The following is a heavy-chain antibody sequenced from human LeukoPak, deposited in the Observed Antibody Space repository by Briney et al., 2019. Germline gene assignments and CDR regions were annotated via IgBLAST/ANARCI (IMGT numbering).Heavy chain of an antibody. J-gene: IGHJ5*02. CDR2: INPSGGDT. CDR1: GYTFTNSF. CDR3: ARDKSGGSHKWFDP. V-gene: IGHV1-46*01. Sequence: ASVKVSCKASGYTFTNSFIHWVRQAPGQGLEWMGMINPSGGDTAYPQKFQGRVTMTRDTSTSTVHMELISLTSEDTTMYYCARDKSGGSHKWFDPWGQGTLVTVSS. D-gene: IGHD2-15*01.